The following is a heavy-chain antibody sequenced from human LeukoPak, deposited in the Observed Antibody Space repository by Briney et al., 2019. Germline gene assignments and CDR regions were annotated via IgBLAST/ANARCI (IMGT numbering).Heavy chain of an antibody. CDR1: GGSISSYY. CDR3: ARAPVEELLDY. Sequence: PSETLSLTCTVSGGSISSYYWSWIRQPPGKGLEWIGYIYYSGSTNYNPSLKSRVTISVDTSKNQFSLKLSSVTAADTAVYYCARAPVEELLDYWGQGTLVTVSS. CDR2: IYYSGST. V-gene: IGHV4-59*01. J-gene: IGHJ4*02. D-gene: IGHD1-26*01.